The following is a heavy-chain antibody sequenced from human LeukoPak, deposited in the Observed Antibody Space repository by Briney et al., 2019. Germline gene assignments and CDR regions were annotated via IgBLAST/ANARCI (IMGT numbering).Heavy chain of an antibody. Sequence: PSETLSLTCTVSGDSVSNLFWSWLRQPPGKGLEWIGYIHYTGGTDYNPSLKSRVTISLDTSKNQFSLRLSSVTAADTAFYYCAREGPLGKYYDYWGQGTLVTVSS. V-gene: IGHV4-59*02. CDR2: IHYTGGT. D-gene: IGHD3-16*01. CDR1: GDSVSNLF. CDR3: AREGPLGKYYDY. J-gene: IGHJ4*02.